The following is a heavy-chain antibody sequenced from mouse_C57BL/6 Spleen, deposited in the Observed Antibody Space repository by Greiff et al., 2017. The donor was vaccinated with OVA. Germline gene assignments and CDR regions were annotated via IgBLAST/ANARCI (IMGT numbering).Heavy chain of an antibody. V-gene: IGHV2-2*01. CDR1: GFSLTSYG. CDR3: ARKGYGNSYYAMDY. Sequence: VQGVESGPGLVQPSQSLSITCTVSGFSLTSYGVHWVRQSPGKGLEWLGVIWSGGSTDYNAAFISRLSISKDNSKSQVFFKMNSLQADDTAIYYCARKGYGNSYYAMDYWGQGTSVTVSS. D-gene: IGHD2-10*02. J-gene: IGHJ4*01. CDR2: IWSGGST.